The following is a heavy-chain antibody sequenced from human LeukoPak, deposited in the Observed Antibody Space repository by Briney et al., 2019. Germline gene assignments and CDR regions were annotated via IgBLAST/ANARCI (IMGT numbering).Heavy chain of an antibody. Sequence: GGSLRLSCAASGFTFSSYGMHWVRQAPGKGLEWVAFIRYDGSNKYYADSVKGRFTISRDSSRNSLYLHMNSLRAEDTAVYHCAKGSSASRPYYFDYWGQGTLVTVSS. CDR1: GFTFSSYG. CDR3: AKGSSASRPYYFDY. D-gene: IGHD2-2*01. V-gene: IGHV3-30*02. CDR2: IRYDGSNK. J-gene: IGHJ4*02.